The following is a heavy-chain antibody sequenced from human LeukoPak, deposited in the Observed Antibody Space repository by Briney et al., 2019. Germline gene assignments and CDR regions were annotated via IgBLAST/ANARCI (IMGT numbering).Heavy chain of an antibody. CDR2: IYTSGST. CDR3: ARHTAKRNWFDP. CDR1: GGSISSYY. J-gene: IGHJ5*02. Sequence: PSETLSLTRTVSGGSISSYYWSWIRQPPGKGLEWIGHIYTSGSTNYNPSLKSRVTISVDTSKNQFSLKLSSVTAADTAVYYCARHTAKRNWFDPWGQGTLVTVSS. D-gene: IGHD2-21*02. V-gene: IGHV4-4*09.